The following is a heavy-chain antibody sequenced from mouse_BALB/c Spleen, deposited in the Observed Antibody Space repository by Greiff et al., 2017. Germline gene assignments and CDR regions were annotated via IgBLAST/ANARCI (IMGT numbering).Heavy chain of an antibody. V-gene: IGHV5-6-5*01. D-gene: IGHD2-10*01. Sequence: EVQRVESGGGLVKPGGSLKLSCAASGFTFSSYAMSWVRQTPEKRLEWVASISSGGSTYYPASGKGRFTISRDNARNILYLQLSSLRSEDTAMYYCARGGCLLWDYYAMDYWGQGTSVTVSS. CDR1: GFTFSSYA. J-gene: IGHJ4*01. CDR2: ISSGGST. CDR3: ARGGCLLWDYYAMDY.